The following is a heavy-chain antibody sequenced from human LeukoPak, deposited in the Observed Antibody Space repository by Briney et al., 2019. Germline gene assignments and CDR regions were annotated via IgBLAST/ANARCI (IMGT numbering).Heavy chain of an antibody. CDR3: AKSLGGEYYYYGMDV. CDR1: GFTFSSYA. J-gene: IGHJ6*02. CDR2: IRGSGGST. V-gene: IGHV3-23*01. D-gene: IGHD4-17*01. Sequence: GGSLRLSCAASGFTFSSYAMSWVRQAPGKGLEWVSAIRGSGGSTYYADSVKGRFTISRDNSKNTLYVQMNSLRAEDTAVYYCAKSLGGEYYYYGMDVWGQGTTVTVSS.